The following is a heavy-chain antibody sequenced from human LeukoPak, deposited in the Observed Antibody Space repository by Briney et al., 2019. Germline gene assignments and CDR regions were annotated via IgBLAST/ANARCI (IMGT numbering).Heavy chain of an antibody. V-gene: IGHV3-48*03. CDR3: ARDRALTHGAFDY. CDR2: ISSSGSTI. CDR1: GFTFSSYE. J-gene: IGHJ4*02. Sequence: GGSLRLSCAASGFTFSSYEMNWVRQAPGKGLEWVSYISSSGSTIYYADSVKGRFTISRDNAKNSLYLQMNSLRAEDTAVYYCARDRALTHGAFDYWGQGTLVTVSS. D-gene: IGHD3-10*01.